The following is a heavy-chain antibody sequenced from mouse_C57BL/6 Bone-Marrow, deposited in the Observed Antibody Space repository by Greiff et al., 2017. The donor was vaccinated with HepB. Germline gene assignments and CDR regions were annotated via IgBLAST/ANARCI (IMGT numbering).Heavy chain of an antibody. V-gene: IGHV2-5*01. CDR3: AKPLYVQDMDY. J-gene: IGHJ4*01. D-gene: IGHD6-1*01. CDR1: GFSLTSYG. Sequence: VQLKESGPGLVQPSQGLSITCPVSGFSLTSYGLHWVRHSPGKGLEWLGVIWRGGSTDYNAAFMSRLSITKDNSKSQVFFKMNSLQADDTAIYYCAKPLYVQDMDYWGQGTSVTVSS. CDR2: IWRGGST.